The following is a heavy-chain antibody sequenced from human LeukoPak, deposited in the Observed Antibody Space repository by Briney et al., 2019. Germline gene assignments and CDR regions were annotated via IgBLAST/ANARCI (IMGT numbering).Heavy chain of an antibody. CDR2: IYHSGST. D-gene: IGHD3-9*01. Sequence: PSETLSFTCAVYGGSFSGYYWSWIRQPPGKGLEWIGEIYHSGSTNYNPSLKSRVTISVDTSKKQFSLNLSSVTAADTAVYYCARGVAYDVLPGYYNYWFDPWGQGTLVTVSS. V-gene: IGHV4-34*01. J-gene: IGHJ5*02. CDR1: GGSFSGYY. CDR3: ARGVAYDVLPGYYNYWFDP.